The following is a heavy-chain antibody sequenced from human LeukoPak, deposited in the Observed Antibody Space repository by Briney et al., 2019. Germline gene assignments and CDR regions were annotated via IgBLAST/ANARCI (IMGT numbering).Heavy chain of an antibody. CDR3: ANNLGYSISY. Sequence: GGSLRLSCAASGFTFSNAWMSWVRQAPGKGLEWVGRIKSKTDGGTTDYAAPVKGRFTISRDDSKNTLYLQMNSLRAEDTATYYCANNLGYSISYWGQGSLVTVSS. J-gene: IGHJ4*02. CDR2: IKSKTDGGTT. CDR1: GFTFSNAW. V-gene: IGHV3-15*01. D-gene: IGHD5-12*01.